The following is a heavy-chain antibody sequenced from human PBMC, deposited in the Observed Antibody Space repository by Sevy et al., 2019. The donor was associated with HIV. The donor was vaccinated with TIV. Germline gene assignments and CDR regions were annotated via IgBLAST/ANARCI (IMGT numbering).Heavy chain of an antibody. V-gene: IGHV3-23*01. CDR1: EFTFNTYD. CDR3: ARDRVSGSYYTGDFDY. CDR2: ISFSSRDT. Sequence: GGSLRLSCAASEFTFNTYDMSWVRQAPGKGLEWVSAISFSSRDTYYADSVKGRFTISRDNSKNTLYLQMNSLRAEDTAVYYCARDRVSGSYYTGDFDYWGQGTLVTVSS. D-gene: IGHD3-10*01. J-gene: IGHJ4*02.